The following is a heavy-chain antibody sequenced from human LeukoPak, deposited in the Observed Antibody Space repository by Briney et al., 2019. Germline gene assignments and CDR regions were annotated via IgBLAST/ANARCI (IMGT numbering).Heavy chain of an antibody. D-gene: IGHD3-16*01. Sequence: GGSLRLSCAASGFTFSSYGMHWVRQAPGKGLEWVAVTWNDGSNKYYVGSVKGRFTISRDNSKNTLFLQMNSLRAEDTAVYYCVKEGAYFFDSWGQGTLVTVSS. J-gene: IGHJ4*02. CDR2: TWNDGSNK. V-gene: IGHV3-30*02. CDR1: GFTFSSYG. CDR3: VKEGAYFFDS.